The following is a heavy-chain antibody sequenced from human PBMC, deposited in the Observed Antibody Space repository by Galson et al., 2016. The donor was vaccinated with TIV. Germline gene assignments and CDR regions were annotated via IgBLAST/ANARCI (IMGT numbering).Heavy chain of an antibody. D-gene: IGHD4-23*01. V-gene: IGHV5-51*03. CDR2: IYPGDSDT. Sequence: QSGAEVTKPGESLNISCQGSGYDFASHWVGWVRQMPGKGLEWMGVIYPGDSDTKYSLAFRGQVTISADKSTRTTFLQWRSLKASDTAMYYCALVTNVGAMSDPYEIEGQVTMIIVSS. CDR1: GYDFASHW. CDR3: ALVTNVGAMSDPYEI. J-gene: IGHJ3*02.